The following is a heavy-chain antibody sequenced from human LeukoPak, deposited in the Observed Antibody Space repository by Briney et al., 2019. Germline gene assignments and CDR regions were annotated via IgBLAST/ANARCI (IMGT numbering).Heavy chain of an antibody. CDR3: ARGGVNPVDH. CDR1: EFPFNSFW. J-gene: IGHJ4*02. D-gene: IGHD1-14*01. V-gene: IGHV3-74*01. CDR2: MNEYSTTI. Sequence: GGSLRLSCAASEFPFNSFWMHWVRQAPGKGLVWVSDMNEYSTTIRYADSVKGRFTISRDNAKSILYLQMNNLRAEDTAMYFCARGGVNPVDHWGQGTLVTVSS.